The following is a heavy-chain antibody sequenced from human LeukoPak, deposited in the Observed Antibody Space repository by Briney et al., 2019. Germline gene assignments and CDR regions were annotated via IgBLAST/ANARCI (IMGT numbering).Heavy chain of an antibody. Sequence: GRSLRLSCAASGFTFDSYGMHWVRQAPGKGLEWVAVISYDGSNKYYVDSVKGRFTIPRDNSKNTLYLQMNSQRPEDTAVYYCAKDRTYDYGTYDAFDIWGPGTMVTVSS. CDR2: ISYDGSNK. CDR1: GFTFDSYG. V-gene: IGHV3-30*18. J-gene: IGHJ3*02. D-gene: IGHD4-17*01. CDR3: AKDRTYDYGTYDAFDI.